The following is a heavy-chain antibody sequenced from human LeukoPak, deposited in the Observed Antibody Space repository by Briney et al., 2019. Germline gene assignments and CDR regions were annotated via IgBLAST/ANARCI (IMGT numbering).Heavy chain of an antibody. Sequence: GGSLRLSCAASGFTFSSYDMHWVRQATGKGPEWVSAIGTAGDTYYPGSVKGRFTISRENAKNSLYLQMNSLRAGDTAVYYCARGQQWLVPEYYGMDVWGQGTTVTVSS. CDR3: ARGQQWLVPEYYGMDV. CDR2: IGTAGDT. J-gene: IGHJ6*02. CDR1: GFTFSSYD. D-gene: IGHD6-19*01. V-gene: IGHV3-13*01.